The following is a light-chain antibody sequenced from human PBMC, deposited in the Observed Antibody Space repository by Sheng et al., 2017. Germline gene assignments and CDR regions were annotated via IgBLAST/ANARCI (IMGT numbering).Light chain of an antibody. Sequence: QSALTQPASVSGSPGQSITISCSGTISDIGGYNYVSWYQQHPGKAPKLMIYDVSNRPSGVSNRFSGSKSGNTASLTISGLQAEDEADYYCSSYTTNSTPLVFGTGTKVTVV. CDR3: SSYTTNSTPLV. CDR2: DVS. V-gene: IGLV2-14*03. J-gene: IGLJ1*01. CDR1: ISDIGGYNY.